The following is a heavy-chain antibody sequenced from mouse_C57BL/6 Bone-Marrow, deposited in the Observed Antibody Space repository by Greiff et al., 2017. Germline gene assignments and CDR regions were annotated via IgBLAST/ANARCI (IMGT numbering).Heavy chain of an antibody. Sequence: VQLKQSGAELVRPGASVKLSCTASGFNIKDDYMHWVKQRPEQGLEWIGWIDPENGDTEYASKFQGKATITADTSSNTAYLQLSSLTSEDTDVYYCTTPDYYAMDYWGQGTSVTVSS. CDR1: GFNIKDDY. V-gene: IGHV14-4*01. J-gene: IGHJ4*01. CDR3: TTPDYYAMDY. CDR2: IDPENGDT.